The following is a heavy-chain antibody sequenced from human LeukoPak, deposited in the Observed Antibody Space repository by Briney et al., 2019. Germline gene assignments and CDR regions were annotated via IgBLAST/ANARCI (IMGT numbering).Heavy chain of an antibody. CDR1: GFTFSSYG. Sequence: GGSLRLSCAASGFTFSSYGMHWVRQAPGKGLEWVAVISYDGSNKYCADSVKGRFTISRDNSKNTLYLQMNSLRAEDTAVYYCAKDWARFEMATIQDYWGQGTLVTVSS. D-gene: IGHD5-24*01. CDR2: ISYDGSNK. J-gene: IGHJ4*02. CDR3: AKDWARFEMATIQDY. V-gene: IGHV3-30*18.